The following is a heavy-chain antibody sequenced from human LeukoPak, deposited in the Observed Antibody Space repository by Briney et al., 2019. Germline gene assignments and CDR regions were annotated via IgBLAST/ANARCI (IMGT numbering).Heavy chain of an antibody. D-gene: IGHD4-17*01. CDR3: ARSLEVTTVAFEI. CDR1: GFTFSSYE. CDR2: ISSSGSTI. V-gene: IGHV3-48*03. Sequence: PGGSLRLSCAASGFTFSSYEMNWVRQAPGKGLEWVSYISSSGSTIYYADSVRGRFTISRDNAKNSLYLQMNSLRAEDTAVYYCARSLEVTTVAFEICGQGKMVTVSS. J-gene: IGHJ3*02.